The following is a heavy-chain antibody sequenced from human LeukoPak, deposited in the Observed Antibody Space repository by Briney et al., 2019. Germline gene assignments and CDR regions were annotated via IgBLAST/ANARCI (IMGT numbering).Heavy chain of an antibody. J-gene: IGHJ6*02. CDR1: GYTFTGYY. D-gene: IGHD6-19*01. V-gene: IGHV1-2*02. CDR2: INPNSGGT. CDR3: ARDPLSSGRTSYYYYGMDV. Sequence: ASVKVSCKASGYTFTGYYMHWVRQAPGQGLEWMGWINPNSGGTNYAQKFQGRVTMTRDTSISTAYMELSRLRSDDTAVYYCARDPLSSGRTSYYYYGMDVWGQGTTVTVSS.